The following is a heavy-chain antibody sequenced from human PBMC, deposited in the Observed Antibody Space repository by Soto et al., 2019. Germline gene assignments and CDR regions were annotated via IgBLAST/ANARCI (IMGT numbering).Heavy chain of an antibody. CDR1: GGTFSSYA. CDR2: IIPFFGTR. V-gene: IGHV1-69*01. Sequence: QVQLVQSGAEVKKPGSSVKVSCKASGGTFSSYAISWVRQAPGQGLEWMGGIIPFFGTRNYAQKFQGRVTITADESTSKAYLELSSLRSEDTAVYYCGRDPGGGSYSRFDYWGQGTLVTVSS. J-gene: IGHJ4*02. D-gene: IGHD1-26*01. CDR3: GRDPGGGSYSRFDY.